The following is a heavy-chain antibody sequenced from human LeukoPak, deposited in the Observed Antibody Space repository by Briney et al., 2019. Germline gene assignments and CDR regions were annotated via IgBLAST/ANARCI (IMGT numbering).Heavy chain of an antibody. CDR2: IWYDGSNK. CDR1: GFTFSSYG. Sequence: GGSLRLSCAASGFTFSSYGMHWVRQAPGKGLEWVAVIWYDGSNKYYADSVKGRFTISRDNSKNTLYLQMNSLRAEDTAVYYCAREEVGATLDYWGQGTPVTVSS. CDR3: AREEVGATLDY. D-gene: IGHD1-26*01. J-gene: IGHJ4*02. V-gene: IGHV3-33*01.